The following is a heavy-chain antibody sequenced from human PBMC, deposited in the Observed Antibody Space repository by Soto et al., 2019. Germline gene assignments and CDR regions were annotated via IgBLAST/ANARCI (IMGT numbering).Heavy chain of an antibody. D-gene: IGHD5-12*01. CDR2: ISSSSSYI. J-gene: IGHJ4*02. V-gene: IGHV3-21*01. CDR1: GFTFSSYS. Sequence: GGSLRLSCAASGFTFSSYSMNWVRQAPGKGLEWVSSISSSSSYIYYADSVKGRFTISRDNAKNSLYLQMNSLRAEDTAVYYCARDRRHGYNFDYWGQGTLVTV. CDR3: ARDRRHGYNFDY.